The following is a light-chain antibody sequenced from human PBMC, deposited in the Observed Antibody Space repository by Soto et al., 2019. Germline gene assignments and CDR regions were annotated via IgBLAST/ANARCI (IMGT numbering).Light chain of an antibody. J-gene: IGLJ1*01. V-gene: IGLV1-44*01. CDR2: SND. Sequence: QSVLTQPPSASGTPGQRVTISCSGSSSNIGSNSVNLYQQLPGTAPKLLIYSNDRRPSGVPDRFSGSKSGTSASLAISGLQSEDEADYYCAAWDDSLNGYVFGTGTKLTVL. CDR3: AAWDDSLNGYV. CDR1: SSNIGSNS.